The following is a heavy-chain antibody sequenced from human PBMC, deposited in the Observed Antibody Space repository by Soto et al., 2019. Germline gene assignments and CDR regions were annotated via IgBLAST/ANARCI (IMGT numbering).Heavy chain of an antibody. Sequence: EVQLLESGGGLVQPGGSLRIYCAASGFIFNAYAMNCVRQAPGKVLDCVSAIGGSGGNTYYAASVKGRFTISMDNSRAKVDPEINRLSVVVTAVYFCARLASESINSAYHWGQGILVTFSS. CDR1: GFIFNAYA. CDR3: ARLASESINSAYH. CDR2: IGGSGGNT. D-gene: IGHD5-12*01. J-gene: IGHJ5*02. V-gene: IGHV3-23*01.